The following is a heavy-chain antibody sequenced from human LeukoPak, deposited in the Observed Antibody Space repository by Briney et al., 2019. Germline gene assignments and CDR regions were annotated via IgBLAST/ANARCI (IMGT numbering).Heavy chain of an antibody. J-gene: IGHJ4*02. CDR1: GYSFTSYD. Sequence: GASVKVSCKASGYSFTSYDITWARQAPGQGREWMGWISAYSGNTNYAQKVQGRVTMTTDTSTSTAYMELRSLRSDDTAVYYCARVDPPRYCSGGSCYPYYFDFWGQGTLVTVSA. CDR2: ISAYSGNT. D-gene: IGHD2-15*01. V-gene: IGHV1-18*01. CDR3: ARVDPPRYCSGGSCYPYYFDF.